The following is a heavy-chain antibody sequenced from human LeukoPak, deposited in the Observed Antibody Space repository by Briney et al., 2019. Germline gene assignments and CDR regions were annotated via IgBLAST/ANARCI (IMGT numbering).Heavy chain of an antibody. J-gene: IGHJ5*02. D-gene: IGHD3-3*01. V-gene: IGHV4-39*01. CDR2: IYYSGST. CDR3: ARRATIFGVVHGGFDP. Sequence: SETLSLTCTVSGGSISSSSYYWGWIRQPPGKGLEWIGSIYYSGSTYYNPSLKSRVTISVDTSKNQFSLKLSSVTAADTAVYYCARRATIFGVVHGGFDPWGQGTLVTVSS. CDR1: GGSISSSSYY.